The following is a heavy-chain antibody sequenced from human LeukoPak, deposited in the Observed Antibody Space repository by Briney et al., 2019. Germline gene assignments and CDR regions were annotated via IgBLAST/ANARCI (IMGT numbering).Heavy chain of an antibody. V-gene: IGHV3-9*03. CDR3: AKGIGYSYGGNWCDP. D-gene: IGHD5-18*01. CDR1: GFTFDDYA. J-gene: IGHJ5*02. Sequence: PGRSLRLSCTAYGFTFDDYAMHWVRQAPWKGLEWVSGISCNSGSIIYADSVKGRFTISRDNAKNSLYLQMNSLRAEDMALYYCAKGIGYSYGGNWCDPWGQGTLVTVSS. CDR2: ISCNSGSI.